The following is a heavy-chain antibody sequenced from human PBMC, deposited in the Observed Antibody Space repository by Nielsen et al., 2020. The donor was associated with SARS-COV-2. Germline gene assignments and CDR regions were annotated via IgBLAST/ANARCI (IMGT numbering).Heavy chain of an antibody. Sequence: SVKVSCKASGGTFSSYAISWVRQAPGQGLEWMGGIIPIFGTANYAQKFQGRVTITADESTSTAYMELSSLRSEDTAVYYCARDYGPWYSSSWYPDAFDIWGQGTMVTVSS. D-gene: IGHD6-13*01. V-gene: IGHV1-69*13. J-gene: IGHJ3*02. CDR3: ARDYGPWYSSSWYPDAFDI. CDR1: GGTFSSYA. CDR2: IIPIFGTA.